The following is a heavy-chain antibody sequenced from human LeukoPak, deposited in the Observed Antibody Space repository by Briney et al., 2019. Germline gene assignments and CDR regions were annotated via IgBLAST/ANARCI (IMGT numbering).Heavy chain of an antibody. Sequence: PSETLSLTCTVSGGSISTYYWNWMRQSPGKGLEWIGYMYYSGSTNYNPSLKSRVTISVGTSKNESSLKLSSVTAADTAVYYCARTPATTWTNHFDYWGQGTLVTVAS. CDR1: GGSISTYY. J-gene: IGHJ4*02. D-gene: IGHD4-17*01. CDR2: MYYSGST. CDR3: ARTPATTWTNHFDY. V-gene: IGHV4-59*01.